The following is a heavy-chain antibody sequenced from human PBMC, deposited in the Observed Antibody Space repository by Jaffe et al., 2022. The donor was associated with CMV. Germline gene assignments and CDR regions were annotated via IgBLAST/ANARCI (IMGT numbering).Heavy chain of an antibody. J-gene: IGHJ5*02. V-gene: IGHV4-4*02. CDR1: GGSISSSNW. D-gene: IGHD2-21*02. CDR2: IYHSGST. Sequence: QVQLQESGPGLVKPSGTLSLTCAVSGGSISSSNWWSWVRQPPGKGLEWIGEIYHSGSTNYNPSLKSRVTISVDKSKNQFSLKLSSVTAADTAVYYCARAAPALAYCGGDCYSVNWFDPWGQGTLVTVSS. CDR3: ARAAPALAYCGGDCYSVNWFDP.